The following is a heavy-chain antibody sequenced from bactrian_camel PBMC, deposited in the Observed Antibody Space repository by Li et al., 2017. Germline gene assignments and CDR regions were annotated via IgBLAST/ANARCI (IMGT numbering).Heavy chain of an antibody. J-gene: IGHJ4*01. V-gene: IGHV3S6*01. D-gene: IGHD1*01. CDR2: VDIDNST. CDR1: GYTSSDFC. Sequence: QVQLVESGGGSVQAGGSLTLSCAVSGYTSSDFCMDWLRQAPGKEREGVAAVDIDNSTVIAKSVKGRFTVSRDNSKNTLYLQMNSLKPVDTAMYYCAEIGGCPVTLSCATMAGGLSPPEPWARGPRSPSP.